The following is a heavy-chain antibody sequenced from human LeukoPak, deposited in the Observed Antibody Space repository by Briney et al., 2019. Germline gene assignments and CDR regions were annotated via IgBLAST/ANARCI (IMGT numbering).Heavy chain of an antibody. Sequence: PGGSLRLSCAASGFTFSSYSMSWVRQAPGKGLEWVSGISGSGGTTYYADSVRGRFTISRDNSKNQLYLQMNSLRAEDAAVYYCAKDRLVVAYFDYWGQGTPVTVSS. CDR2: ISGSGGTT. CDR1: GFTFSSYS. V-gene: IGHV3-23*01. J-gene: IGHJ4*02. CDR3: AKDRLVVAYFDY. D-gene: IGHD2-15*01.